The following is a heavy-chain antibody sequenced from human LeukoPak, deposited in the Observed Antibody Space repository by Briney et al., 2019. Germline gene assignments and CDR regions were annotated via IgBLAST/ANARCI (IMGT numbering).Heavy chain of an antibody. CDR3: ARAADYGDYHDAFDI. V-gene: IGHV1-69*05. Sequence: ASVKVSCKASGGTFSSYAISWVRQAPGQGLEWMGRIIPIFGTANYAQKFQGRVTITTDESTSTAYMELSSLRSEDTAVYYCARAADYGDYHDAFDIWGQGTMDTVSS. CDR2: IIPIFGTA. D-gene: IGHD4-17*01. CDR1: GGTFSSYA. J-gene: IGHJ3*02.